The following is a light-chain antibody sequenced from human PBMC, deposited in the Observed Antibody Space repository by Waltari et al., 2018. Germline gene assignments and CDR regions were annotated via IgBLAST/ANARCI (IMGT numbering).Light chain of an antibody. CDR2: DAS. J-gene: IGKJ5*01. V-gene: IGKV3-11*01. CDR3: HQPNNWPDT. Sequence: EILLTQSPATLSLSPGERVTLSCRASQSVGSYLAWYQQKPGQAPRPLIYDASNRATGVPARFSGSGSGTDFTLTISSLKPEDFAVYYCHQPNNWPDTFGQGTRLEIK. CDR1: QSVGSY.